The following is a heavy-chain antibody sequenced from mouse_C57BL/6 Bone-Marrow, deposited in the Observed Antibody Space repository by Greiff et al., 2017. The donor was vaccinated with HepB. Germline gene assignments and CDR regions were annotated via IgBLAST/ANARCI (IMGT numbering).Heavy chain of an antibody. Sequence: EVKLMESGGGLVQPGGSLKLSCAASGFTFSDYGMAWVRQAPRKGPEWVAFISNLAYSIYYADTVTGRFTISRENAKNPLDLEMSSLRSEDTAMYYGARHRGYGNFDVWGTGTTVTVSS. CDR2: ISNLAYSI. J-gene: IGHJ1*03. CDR1: GFTFSDYG. V-gene: IGHV5-15*01. D-gene: IGHD2-1*01. CDR3: ARHRGYGNFDV.